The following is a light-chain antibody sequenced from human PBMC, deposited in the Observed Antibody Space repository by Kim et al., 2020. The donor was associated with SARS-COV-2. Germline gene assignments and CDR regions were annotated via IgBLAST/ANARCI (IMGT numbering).Light chain of an antibody. CDR1: QSVSSSY. J-gene: IGKJ1*01. CDR3: QQYGRSTRT. V-gene: IGKV3-20*01. CDR2: DTS. Sequence: SPGERALLSCRASQSVSSSYLAWYQQKPGQAPRLLIYDTSSRATGIPDRFSGSGSGTDFTLTISRLEPEDFAVYYCQQYGRSTRTFGQGTKVDIK.